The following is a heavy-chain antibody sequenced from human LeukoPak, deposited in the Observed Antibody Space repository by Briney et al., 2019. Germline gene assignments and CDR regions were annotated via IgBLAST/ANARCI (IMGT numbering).Heavy chain of an antibody. D-gene: IGHD3-10*01. CDR3: ARSDYYGAGHY. CDR2: INHSGST. J-gene: IGHJ4*02. Sequence: SETLSLTCAVYGGSFSGYYWCWIRQPPGKGLEWIGEINHSGSTNYNPSLKSRVTISVDTSKNQFSLKLSSVTAADTAVYYCARSDYYGAGHYWGQGTLVTVSS. V-gene: IGHV4-34*01. CDR1: GGSFSGYY.